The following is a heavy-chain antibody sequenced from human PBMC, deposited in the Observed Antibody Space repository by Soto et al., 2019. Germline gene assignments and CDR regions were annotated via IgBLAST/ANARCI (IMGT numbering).Heavy chain of an antibody. V-gene: IGHV1-2*02. D-gene: IGHD6-13*01. CDR1: GYTFTDYF. J-gene: IGHJ6*02. CDR2: INPKSGGT. CDR3: AKAQFGSSTWYYYGMDV. Sequence: GASVKVSCKASGYTFTDYFMYWVRQAPGQGLEWMGWINPKSGGTNYAQKLQDRVTMARDTSINTAYMELSRLRSDDTAMYYCAKAQFGSSTWYYYGMDVWGQGTTVTVSS.